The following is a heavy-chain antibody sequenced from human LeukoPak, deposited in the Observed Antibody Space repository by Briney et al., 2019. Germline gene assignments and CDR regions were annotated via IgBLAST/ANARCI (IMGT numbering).Heavy chain of an antibody. J-gene: IGHJ4*02. CDR2: ISSSSSYI. V-gene: IGHV3-21*01. CDR1: GFTSSSYS. D-gene: IGHD3-10*01. CDR3: ARDRGLGFDY. Sequence: GGSLRLSCAASGFTSSSYSMNWVRQAPGKGLEWVSSISSSSSYIYYADSVKGRFTISRDNAKNSLYLQMNSLRAEDTAVYYCARDRGLGFDYWGQGTLVTVSS.